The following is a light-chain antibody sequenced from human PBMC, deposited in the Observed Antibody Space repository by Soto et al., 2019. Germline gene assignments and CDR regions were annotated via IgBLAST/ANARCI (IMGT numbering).Light chain of an antibody. CDR2: LGS. CDR3: MQALQTPWT. J-gene: IGKJ1*01. V-gene: IGKV2-28*01. CDR1: QSLLHNNGYNY. Sequence: DLVMTQSPLSLPVTPGEPASISCRSSQSLLHNNGYNYFDWYLQKPGQSPQLLIYLGSNRASGVPDRFSGSGSGTDFTLKISRVEAEDVGVYYCMQALQTPWTFGQGTKVEIK.